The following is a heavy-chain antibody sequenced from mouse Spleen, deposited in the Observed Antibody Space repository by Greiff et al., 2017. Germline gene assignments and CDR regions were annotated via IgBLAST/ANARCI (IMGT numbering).Heavy chain of an antibody. CDR3: ARDPYYYGNGGFAY. CDR1: GYSITSGYY. D-gene: IGHD1-1*01. CDR2: ISYDGSN. V-gene: IGHV3-6*01. J-gene: IGHJ3*01. Sequence: EVKLMESGPGLVKPSQSLSLTCSVSGYSITSGYYWNWIRQFPGNKLEWMGYISYDGSNNYNPSLKNRISITRDTSKNQFFLKLNSVTTEDTATDYCARDPYYYGNGGFAYWGQGTLVTVSA.